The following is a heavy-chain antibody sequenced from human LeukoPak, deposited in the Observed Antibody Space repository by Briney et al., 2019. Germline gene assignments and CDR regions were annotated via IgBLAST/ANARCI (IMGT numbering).Heavy chain of an antibody. J-gene: IGHJ4*02. D-gene: IGHD6-13*01. V-gene: IGHV4-59*01. Sequence: PSETLSLTCTVSGGSISTYYWNWIRQPPGKGLEWIGYISNSGITTYNPSLKSRVTISVDSSKSQFSLKLNSVTAADTAVYYCARSGGYSSSWSIWGQGTLVTVSS. CDR1: GGSISTYY. CDR2: ISNSGIT. CDR3: ARSGGYSSSWSI.